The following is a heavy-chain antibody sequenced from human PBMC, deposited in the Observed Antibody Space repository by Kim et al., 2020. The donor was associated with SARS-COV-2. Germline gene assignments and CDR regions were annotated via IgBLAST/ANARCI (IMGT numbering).Heavy chain of an antibody. CDR2: IYPGDSDS. D-gene: IGHD3-10*01. Sequence: GESLKISCKGSGYSFTSYWIGWVRQMPGKGLEWMGIIYPGDSDSRYSPSFQGQVTISADKSISTAYLQWSSLKASDTAMYYCARGRVYYYGSGPRDAFDIWGEGEMGTVSS. CDR1: GYSFTSYW. CDR3: ARGRVYYYGSGPRDAFDI. V-gene: IGHV5-51*01. J-gene: IGHJ3*02.